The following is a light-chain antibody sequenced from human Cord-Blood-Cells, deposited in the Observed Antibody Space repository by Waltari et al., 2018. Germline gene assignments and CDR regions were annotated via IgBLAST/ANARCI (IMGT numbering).Light chain of an antibody. CDR2: EGS. CDR1: SRDVGRSNI. CDR3: CSYAGSSTVV. V-gene: IGLV2-23*01. J-gene: IGLJ2*01. Sequence: QSALTQPASVSGSPGQSITISSTGTSRDVGRSNIVSWDQQHPGKAPKLMIYEGSKRPSGVSNRFSGSKSGNTASLTISGLQAEDEADYYCCSYAGSSTVVFGGGTKLTVL.